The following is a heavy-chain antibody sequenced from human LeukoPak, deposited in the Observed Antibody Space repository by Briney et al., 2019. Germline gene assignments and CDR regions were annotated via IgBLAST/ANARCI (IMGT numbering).Heavy chain of an antibody. CDR3: ARTGGSFYFYYYMDV. CDR2: IQYTGTT. J-gene: IGHJ6*03. Sequence: SETLSLTCTVSGGSIRSSSYNWGWIRQPPGKGLEWIGSIQYTGTTFYNPSLKSRVTISLDTSKNQFSLKVSSVTAADTAVFYCARTGGSFYFYYYMDVWGKGTTVTVSS. CDR1: GGSIRSSSYN. D-gene: IGHD1-26*01. V-gene: IGHV4-39*07.